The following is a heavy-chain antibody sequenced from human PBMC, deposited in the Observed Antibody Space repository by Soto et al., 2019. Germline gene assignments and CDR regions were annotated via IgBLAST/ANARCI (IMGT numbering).Heavy chain of an antibody. CDR3: ASSIAAAGNDAFDI. V-gene: IGHV5-10-1*01. D-gene: IGHD6-13*01. Sequence: PGESLKISCTGSGFSFTRYWISWVRQMPGKGLEWMGRIDPSDSYTNYSPSFQGHVTISADKSISTAYLQWSSLKASDTAMYYCASSIAAAGNDAFDIWGQGTMVTVSS. CDR1: GFSFTRYW. J-gene: IGHJ3*02. CDR2: IDPSDSYT.